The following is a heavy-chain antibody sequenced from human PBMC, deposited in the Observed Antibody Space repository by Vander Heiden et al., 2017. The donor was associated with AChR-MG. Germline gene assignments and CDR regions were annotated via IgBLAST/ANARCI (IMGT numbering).Heavy chain of an antibody. CDR2: IHVGNGNT. D-gene: IGHD3-22*01. CDR3: ARSDRRVAAPPSPFYYMDV. Sequence: HAHLVQPGAEVKKPRASLKVSCETSGYTLTSYAVQWLRQAPGQRLEWMGWIHVGNGNTYYSQKFRGRLTITRDAAANTAYMELSSLKSEDTAVYYCARSDRRVAAPPSPFYYMDVWGNGTTVTVSS. CDR1: GYTLTSYA. J-gene: IGHJ6*03. V-gene: IGHV1-3*01.